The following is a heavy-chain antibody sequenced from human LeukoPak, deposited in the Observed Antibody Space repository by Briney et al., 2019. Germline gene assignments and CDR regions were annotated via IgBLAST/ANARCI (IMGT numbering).Heavy chain of an antibody. CDR1: GFTFSSYW. D-gene: IGHD5-24*01. CDR2: INSDGSST. CDR3: ARVGDGYNYAPLDY. J-gene: IGHJ4*02. V-gene: IGHV3-74*01. Sequence: GGSLRLSCAASGFTFSSYWMHWVRQAPGKGLVWVSRINSDGSSTSYADSVKGRFTISRDNAKNTLYLQMNSLRAEDTAVYYCARVGDGYNYAPLDYWSQGTLVTVSS.